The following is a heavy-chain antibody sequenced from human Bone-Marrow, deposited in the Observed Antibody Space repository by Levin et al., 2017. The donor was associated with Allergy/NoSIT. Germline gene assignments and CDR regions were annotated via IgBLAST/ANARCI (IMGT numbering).Heavy chain of an antibody. V-gene: IGHV4-59*01. D-gene: IGHD3-10*01. CDR2: IYYSGST. CDR3: ARDKIIMLRGDTYYYGMDG. Sequence: SETLSLTCTVSGDSISGYYWSWIRQAPGKGLEWIGHIYYSGSTNYNPSFKSRTTLSVDMSRNQFSLKLSSVTAGDTAVYYCARDKIIMLRGDTYYYGMDGWGQGTTVTVSS. J-gene: IGHJ6*02. CDR1: GDSISGYY.